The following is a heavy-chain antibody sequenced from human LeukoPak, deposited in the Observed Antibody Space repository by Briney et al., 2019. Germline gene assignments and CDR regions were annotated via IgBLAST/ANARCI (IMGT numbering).Heavy chain of an antibody. J-gene: IGHJ5*02. D-gene: IGHD3-22*01. CDR3: ARGTSGYLNWFDP. V-gene: IGHV4-39*07. CDR1: GGSISSRSYY. CDR2: IYYNGST. Sequence: SETLSLTCTVSGGSISSRSYYWGWIRQPPGKGLEWIGDIYYNGSTSYNPSLKSRVTISVDRSKNQFSLKLSSVTAADTAVYYCARGTSGYLNWFDPWGQGTLVTVSS.